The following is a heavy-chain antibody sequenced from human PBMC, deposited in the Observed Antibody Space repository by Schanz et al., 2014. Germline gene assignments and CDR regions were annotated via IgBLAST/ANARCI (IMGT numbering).Heavy chain of an antibody. Sequence: QVQLVESGGGVVQPGRSVRLSCAASGFTFSRYAMHWVRQAPGKGLEWVAVISNDGSDEHYADSVKGRFTISRDNSKNTLYLQMNSLRAEDTAVYYCARHPSGWFIGHCDYWGQGTLVTVSS. CDR2: ISNDGSDE. J-gene: IGHJ4*02. CDR1: GFTFSRYA. V-gene: IGHV3-30*04. CDR3: ARHPSGWFIGHCDY. D-gene: IGHD6-19*01.